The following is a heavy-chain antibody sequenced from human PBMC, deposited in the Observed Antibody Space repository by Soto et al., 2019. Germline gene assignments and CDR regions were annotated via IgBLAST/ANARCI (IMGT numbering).Heavy chain of an antibody. CDR3: AMHVIALAGYVGSSAN. V-gene: IGHV3-9*03. D-gene: IGHD3-10*02. Sequence: PLSRSRSAAGVTFKYYSMCGLRPAPGEGLEWVSGIILNSGSIGYADSVKGRFTNSRDNAKNSLYLQLNSLRAEDMAVSDWAMHVIALAGYVGSSANWGQVRLVTVS. CDR2: IILNSGSI. CDR1: GVTFKYYS. J-gene: IGHJ1*01.